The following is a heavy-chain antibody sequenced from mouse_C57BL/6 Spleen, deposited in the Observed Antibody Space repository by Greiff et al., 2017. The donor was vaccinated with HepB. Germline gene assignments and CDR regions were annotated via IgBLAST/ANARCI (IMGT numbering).Heavy chain of an antibody. V-gene: IGHV10-1*01. J-gene: IGHJ3*01. Sequence: DVMLVESGGGLVQPKGSLKLSCAASGFSFNTYAMNWVRQAPGKGLEWVARIRSKSNNYATYYADSVKDRFTISRDDSESMLYLQMNNLKTEDTAMYYCVLGSSYGGFAYWGQGTLVTVSA. CDR3: VLGSSYGGFAY. CDR2: IRSKSNNYAT. D-gene: IGHD1-1*01. CDR1: GFSFNTYA.